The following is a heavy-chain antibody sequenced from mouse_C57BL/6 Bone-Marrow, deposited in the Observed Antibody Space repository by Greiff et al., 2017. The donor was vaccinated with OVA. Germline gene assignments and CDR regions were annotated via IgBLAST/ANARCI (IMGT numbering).Heavy chain of an antibody. D-gene: IGHD1-1*01. CDR2: IDPENGDT. Sequence: VHVQQSGAELVRPGASVKLSCTASGFNIKDDYMHWVKQRPEQGLEWIGWIDPENGDTEYASKFQGKATITADTSSNTAYLQLSSLTSEDTAVYYCTTYYYGLDYWGQGTTLTVSS. CDR1: GFNIKDDY. CDR3: TTYYYGLDY. V-gene: IGHV14-4*01. J-gene: IGHJ2*01.